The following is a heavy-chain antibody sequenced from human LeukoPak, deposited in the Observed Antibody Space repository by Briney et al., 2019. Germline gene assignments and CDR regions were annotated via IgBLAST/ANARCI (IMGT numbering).Heavy chain of an antibody. CDR1: GGSISSSSYY. CDR2: NSGST. J-gene: IGHJ5*02. CDR3: ARAHQVVSYYYDSSGYSYWFDP. V-gene: IGHV4-39*07. Sequence: SETLSLTCTVSGGSISSSSYYWGWIRQPPGKGLEWIGSNSGSTYYNPSLKSRVTISVDTSKNQFSLKLSSVTAADTAVYYCARAHQVVSYYYDSSGYSYWFDPWGQGTLVTVSS. D-gene: IGHD3-22*01.